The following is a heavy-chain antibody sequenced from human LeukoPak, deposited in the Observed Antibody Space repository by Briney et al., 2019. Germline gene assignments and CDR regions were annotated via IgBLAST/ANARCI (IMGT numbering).Heavy chain of an antibody. Sequence: GGSLRLSCAASRFSFSSYWMSWVRQAPGKGLEWVANIKQDGSDKYYVDSVRGRFTISRDNAKRSLYLQMNSLRAEDTAVYYCAKGGSYPPEYFQHWGQGTLVTVSS. D-gene: IGHD1-26*01. CDR3: AKGGSYPPEYFQH. CDR2: IKQDGSDK. V-gene: IGHV3-7*01. J-gene: IGHJ1*01. CDR1: RFSFSSYW.